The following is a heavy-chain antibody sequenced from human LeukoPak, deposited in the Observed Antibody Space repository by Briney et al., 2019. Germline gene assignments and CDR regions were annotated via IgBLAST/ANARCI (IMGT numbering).Heavy chain of an antibody. D-gene: IGHD3-22*01. J-gene: IGHJ3*02. CDR3: ARGGWRSYYYDSSDVFDI. Sequence: SSETLSLTCAVYGGSFSGYYWSWIRQPPGKGLEWIGEINHSGSTNYNPSLKGRVTISVDTSKNQFSLKLSSVTAADTAVYYCARGGWRSYYYDSSDVFDIWGQGTMVTVSS. V-gene: IGHV4-34*01. CDR1: GGSFSGYY. CDR2: INHSGST.